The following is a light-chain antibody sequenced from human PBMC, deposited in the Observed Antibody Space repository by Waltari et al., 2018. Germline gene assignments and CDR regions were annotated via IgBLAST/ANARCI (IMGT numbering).Light chain of an antibody. V-gene: IGLV4-69*01. CDR1: SGHSSNI. CDR3: QTGGHGTWV. J-gene: IGLJ3*02. Sequence: QLVLTQSPSASASLGASVKLTCTLSSGHSSNIIAWLQQQPEKGPRYLMKVNSDGSHSKGDEIPDRFSGSSSGAERYLTISRVQSEDEADYYCQTGGHGTWVFGGGTTLTVL. CDR2: VNSDGSH.